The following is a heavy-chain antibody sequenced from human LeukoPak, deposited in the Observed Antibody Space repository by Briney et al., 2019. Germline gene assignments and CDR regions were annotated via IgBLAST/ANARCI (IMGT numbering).Heavy chain of an antibody. CDR2: IYYSGST. D-gene: IGHD3-10*01. V-gene: IGHV4-39*01. J-gene: IGHJ6*02. Sequence: PSETLSLTCTVSGGSISSSSYYWGWIRQPPGKGLEWIGSIYYSGSTYYNPSLKSRVTISVDTSKNQFSLKLSSVTAADTAVYYCARGYGRWFGDPLGYYGMDVWAKGPRSPSP. CDR3: ARGYGRWFGDPLGYYGMDV. CDR1: GGSISSSSYY.